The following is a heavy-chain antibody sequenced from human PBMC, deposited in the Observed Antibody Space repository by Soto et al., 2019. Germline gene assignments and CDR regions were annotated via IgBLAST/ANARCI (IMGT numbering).Heavy chain of an antibody. CDR2: IYYSGSP. CDR3: ARGPSADKVDY. D-gene: IGHD3-3*01. CDR1: GGFVSSYY. Sequence: PSETLSLTCTVSGGFVSSYYWSWIRQPPGKGLEWIGYIYYSGSPSYNPSLKSRVTISVDTSKNQFSLKLSSMTAADTAVYYCARGPSADKVDYWGQGTLVTVSS. J-gene: IGHJ4*02. V-gene: IGHV4-59*08.